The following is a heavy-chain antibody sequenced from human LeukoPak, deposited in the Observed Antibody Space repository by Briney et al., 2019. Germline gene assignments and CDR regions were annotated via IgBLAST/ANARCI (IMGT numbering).Heavy chain of an antibody. D-gene: IGHD3-22*01. CDR1: GYTFTSYG. V-gene: IGHV1-18*01. J-gene: IGHJ4*02. CDR3: ARRTHYYYDSSELYFDY. Sequence: ASVKVSCKASGYTFTSYGISWVRQAPGQGLEWMGWISAYNGNTNYAQKLQGRVTMTTDTSTSTAYMELRSLRSDDTAVYYCARRTHYYYDSSELYFDYWGQGTLVTVSS. CDR2: ISAYNGNT.